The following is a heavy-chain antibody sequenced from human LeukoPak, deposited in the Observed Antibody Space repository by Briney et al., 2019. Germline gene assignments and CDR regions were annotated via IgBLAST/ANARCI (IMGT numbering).Heavy chain of an antibody. CDR3: ARGPYSSNWYVDY. CDR1: GFTLSSYE. J-gene: IGHJ4*02. V-gene: IGHV3-48*03. Sequence: GGSLRLSCAASGFTLSSYEMNWGRLAPGKGLEWISYISRTGNSIYYADSVKGRFTISRDSAKNSLYLQMNSLRAEDTAVYYCARGPYSSNWYVDYWGQGTLVTVAS. D-gene: IGHD6-13*01. CDR2: ISRTGNSI.